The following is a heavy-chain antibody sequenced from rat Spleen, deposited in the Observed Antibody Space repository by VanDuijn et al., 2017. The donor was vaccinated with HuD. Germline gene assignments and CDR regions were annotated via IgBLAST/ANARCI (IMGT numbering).Heavy chain of an antibody. CDR1: GFTFSKYD. J-gene: IGHJ2*01. CDR2: ISTGGGNT. D-gene: IGHD3-4*01. CDR3: ARPPTGVDY. V-gene: IGHV5S14*01. Sequence: EVELVESGGGLVQPGRSMKLSCAASGFTFSKYDMVWVRQTPTKGLEWVASISTGGGNTYYRDSVKGRFTISRENAKDILYLQMDSLRSEDTATYYCARPPTGVDYWGQGVMVTVSS.